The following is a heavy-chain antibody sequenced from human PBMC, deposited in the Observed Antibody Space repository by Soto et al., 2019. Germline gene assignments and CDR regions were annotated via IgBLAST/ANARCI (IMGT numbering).Heavy chain of an antibody. CDR1: GFTFSSYS. CDR3: VRDSGWQLLV. Sequence: GGSLRLSCAASGFTFSSYSMNWVRQAPGKGLEWISYITSRDSTMSYADSVRGRFTISRDNAKNSLYLQMNSLRDEDTAVYYCVRDSGWQLLVRGKGTTVTVSS. V-gene: IGHV3-48*02. CDR2: ITSRDSTM. J-gene: IGHJ6*04. D-gene: IGHD1-1*01.